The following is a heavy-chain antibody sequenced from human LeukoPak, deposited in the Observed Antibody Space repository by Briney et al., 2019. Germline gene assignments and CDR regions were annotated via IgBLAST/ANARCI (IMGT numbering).Heavy chain of an antibody. J-gene: IGHJ6*02. Sequence: SETLSLTCTVYGGSISSYYWSWIRQPPGKGLEWIGYIYYSGSTNYNPSLKRRVTISVDTSKNQFSLKLSSVTAADTAVYYCARGGYYYGSGSSPPYGMDVWGQGTTVTVSS. D-gene: IGHD3-10*01. CDR3: ARGGYYYGSGSSPPYGMDV. CDR2: IYYSGST. V-gene: IGHV4-59*01. CDR1: GGSISSYY.